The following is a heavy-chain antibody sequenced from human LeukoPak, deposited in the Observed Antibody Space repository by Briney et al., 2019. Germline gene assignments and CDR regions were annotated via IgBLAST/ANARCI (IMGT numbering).Heavy chain of an antibody. CDR2: INPNSGGT. D-gene: IGHD4-17*01. CDR1: GYTFTGYY. Sequence: ASVKVSCKASGYTFTGYYMHWVRQAPGQGLEWMGWINPNSGGTNYAQKFQGRVTMTRNTSISTAYMELSSLRSEDTAVYYCARGGLRKNWFDPWGQGTLVTVSS. J-gene: IGHJ5*02. CDR3: ARGGLRKNWFDP. V-gene: IGHV1-2*02.